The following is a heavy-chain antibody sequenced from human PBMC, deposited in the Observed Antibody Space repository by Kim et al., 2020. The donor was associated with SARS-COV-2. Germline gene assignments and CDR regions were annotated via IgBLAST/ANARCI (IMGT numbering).Heavy chain of an antibody. CDR1: GYTFTSYA. D-gene: IGHD3-22*01. J-gene: IGHJ5*02. V-gene: IGHV7-4-1*02. CDR3: AREGYDSRPAWFDP. CDR2: INTNTGNP. Sequence: ASVKVSCKASGYTFTSYAMNWVRQAPGQGLEWMGWINTNTGNPTYAQGFTGRFVFSLDTSVSTAYLQISSLKAEDTAVYYCAREGYDSRPAWFDPWGQGTLVTVSS.